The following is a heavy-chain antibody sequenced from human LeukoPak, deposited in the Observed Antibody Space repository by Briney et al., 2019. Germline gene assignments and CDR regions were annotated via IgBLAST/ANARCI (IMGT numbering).Heavy chain of an antibody. J-gene: IGHJ4*02. CDR1: GFTFSSYS. CDR3: ARAPYGSGSYSGSDY. Sequence: GGSLRLSCAASGFTFSSYSMNWVRQAPGEGLEWVSSISSSSSYIYYADSVKGRFTISRDNAKNSLYLQMNSLRAEDTAVYYCARAPYGSGSYSGSDYWGQGTLVTVSS. D-gene: IGHD3-10*01. CDR2: ISSSSSYI. V-gene: IGHV3-21*01.